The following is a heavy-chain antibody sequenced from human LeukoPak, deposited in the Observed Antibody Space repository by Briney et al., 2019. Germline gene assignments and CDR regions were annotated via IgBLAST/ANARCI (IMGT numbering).Heavy chain of an antibody. Sequence: VASVKVSCKASGGTFSSYAISWVRQAPGQGLEWMGGIIPIFGTANYAQKFQGRVTITADKSTSTAYMELRSLRSDDTAVYYCARVGDSYGYLDAFDIWGQGTMVTVSS. V-gene: IGHV1-69*06. CDR3: ARVGDSYGYLDAFDI. D-gene: IGHD5-18*01. CDR2: IIPIFGTA. CDR1: GGTFSSYA. J-gene: IGHJ3*02.